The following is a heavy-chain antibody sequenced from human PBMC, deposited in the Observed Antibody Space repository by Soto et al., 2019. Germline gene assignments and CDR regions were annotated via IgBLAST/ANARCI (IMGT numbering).Heavy chain of an antibody. J-gene: IGHJ4*02. Sequence: LETLSLTCTVSGGSITNYYWIWIRQPPGKGLEWIGYIYYNGNINYNPSLKSRVTISVDTSKNQFSLKLNSVTAADTAVYYCARTYCSSTTCYDLFDSWGQGTLVTVSS. V-gene: IGHV4-59*01. CDR3: ARTYCSSTTCYDLFDS. D-gene: IGHD2-2*01. CDR2: IYYNGNI. CDR1: GGSITNYY.